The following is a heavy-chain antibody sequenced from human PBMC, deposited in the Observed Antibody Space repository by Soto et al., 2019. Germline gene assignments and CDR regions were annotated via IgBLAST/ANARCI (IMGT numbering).Heavy chain of an antibody. J-gene: IGHJ4*02. CDR3: ARAAVKTSPATGGSDFDY. CDR2: INHSGST. D-gene: IGHD6-25*01. V-gene: IGHV4-34*01. Sequence: PSETLSLTCAVYGGSFSGYYWSWIRQPPGKGLEWIGEINHSGSTNYNPSLKSRVTISVDTSKTQFSLKLSSVTAADTAVYYCARAAVKTSPATGGSDFDYWGQGTLVTVSS. CDR1: GGSFSGYY.